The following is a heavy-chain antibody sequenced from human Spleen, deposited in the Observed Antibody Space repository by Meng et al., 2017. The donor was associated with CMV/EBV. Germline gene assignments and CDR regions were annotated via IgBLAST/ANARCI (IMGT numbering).Heavy chain of an antibody. CDR3: ARGRRGYSVY. V-gene: IGHV4-39*07. Sequence: SETLSLTCTVSGGSISSSDYYWGWIRQSPGKGLEWIGTIYYTETTYYSPSLQSRVTISVDTSKNQFSLKLSSVTAADTAVYYCARGRRGYSVYWGQGTLVTVSS. CDR2: IYYTETT. D-gene: IGHD5/OR15-5a*01. J-gene: IGHJ4*02. CDR1: GGSISSSDYY.